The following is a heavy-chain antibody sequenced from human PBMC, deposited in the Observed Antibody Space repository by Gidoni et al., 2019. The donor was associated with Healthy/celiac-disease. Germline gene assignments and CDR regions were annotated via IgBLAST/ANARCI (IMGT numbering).Heavy chain of an antibody. J-gene: IGHJ3*02. CDR1: GGTFSSYA. CDR3: ATPFLEWQAQQETNAFDI. Sequence: QAQLVQSGAEVKKPGSSVKVSCKASGGTFSSYAISWVRQAPGQGLEWMGGIIPIFGTANYAQKFQGRVTITADESTSTAYMELSSLRSEDTAVYYCATPFLEWQAQQETNAFDIWGQGTMVTVSS. CDR2: IIPIFGTA. D-gene: IGHD3-3*02. V-gene: IGHV1-69*01.